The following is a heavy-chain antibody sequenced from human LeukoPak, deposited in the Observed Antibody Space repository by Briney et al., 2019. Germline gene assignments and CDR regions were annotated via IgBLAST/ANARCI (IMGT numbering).Heavy chain of an antibody. CDR3: ARVADYDFLSGYYSPFDH. V-gene: IGHV3-7*01. Sequence: GGSLRLSCAASGFSFSRYWMTWVRQAPGKGLEWVANIKGDESDDHYVASVRGRFTISGDNAKRSLYLQMNNLRAEDTGVYYCARVADYDFLSGYYSPFDHWGQGVLVIVSS. CDR2: IKGDESDD. J-gene: IGHJ4*02. D-gene: IGHD3-3*01. CDR1: GFSFSRYW.